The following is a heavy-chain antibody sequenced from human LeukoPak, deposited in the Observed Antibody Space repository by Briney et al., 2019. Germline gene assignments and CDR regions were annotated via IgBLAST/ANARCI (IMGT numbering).Heavy chain of an antibody. V-gene: IGHV4-4*07. CDR3: ARVAAAGTLADAFDI. J-gene: IGHJ3*02. Sequence: SETLSLTCTVSGGSISSYYWSWIRQPAGKGLEWIGRIYTSGSSNYNPSLKSRVTMSVDTSKNQFSLKLSSVTAADTAVYYCARVAAAGTLADAFDIWGQGTMVTVSS. D-gene: IGHD6-13*01. CDR2: IYTSGSS. CDR1: GGSISSYY.